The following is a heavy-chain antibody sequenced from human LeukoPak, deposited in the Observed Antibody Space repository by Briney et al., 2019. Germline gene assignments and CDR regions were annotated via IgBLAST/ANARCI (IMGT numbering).Heavy chain of an antibody. CDR2: IYWDDDK. J-gene: IGHJ5*02. CDR3: AHIPSIAARETNWFDP. CDR1: GFSRSTSGVG. V-gene: IGHV2-5*02. Sequence: ESGPTLVNPTQTLTLTCTFSGFSRSTSGVGVGWIRQPPGKALEWLALIYWDDDKRYSPSLKSRLTITKDTSKNQVVLTMTNMDPVDTATYYCAHIPSIAARETNWFDPWGQGTLVTVSS. D-gene: IGHD6-6*01.